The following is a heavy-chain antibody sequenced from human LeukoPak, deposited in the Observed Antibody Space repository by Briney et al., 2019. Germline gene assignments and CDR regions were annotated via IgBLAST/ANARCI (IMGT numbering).Heavy chain of an antibody. Sequence: GGSLRLSCVASGFTFSKYTMSWVRQAPGKGLEWVSGIYGGTTTRTFYAESVKGRFTISRDNSKNTLYLQMNSLRAEDTAVYYCAKDRRWDTMVRGVIGWGQGTLVTVSS. D-gene: IGHD3-10*01. J-gene: IGHJ4*02. CDR1: GFTFSKYT. CDR3: AKDRRWDTMVRGVIG. V-gene: IGHV3-23*01. CDR2: IYGGTTTRT.